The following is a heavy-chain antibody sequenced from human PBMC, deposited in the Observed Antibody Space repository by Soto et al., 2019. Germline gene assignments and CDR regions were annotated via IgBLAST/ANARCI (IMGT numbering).Heavy chain of an antibody. Sequence: QVQLVQSGAEVKKPESSVKVSCKASGGTFSSYAISWVREAPGQGLEWMGGISAYNGNTNYAQKLQGRVTMTTDTSTSTTYMELRSLRSDDTAVYYCAIDPSIAAAGPYYYYGMDVWGQGTTVTVSS. D-gene: IGHD6-13*01. CDR1: GGTFSSYA. J-gene: IGHJ6*02. CDR3: AIDPSIAAAGPYYYYGMDV. V-gene: IGHV1-18*01. CDR2: ISAYNGNT.